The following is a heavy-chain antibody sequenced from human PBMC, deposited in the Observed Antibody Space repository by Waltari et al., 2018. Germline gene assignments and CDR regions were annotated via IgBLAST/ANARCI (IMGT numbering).Heavy chain of an antibody. CDR3: ARQGTSSSFYFDF. Sequence: QVQLQESGPGLVRPSETLSLSCAVSDYSITSGDFWVWIRQPPGKGLEWIGTISHSGSPYYHPSFKSRVIMSVDPSKNQFSLKMTSVTAADTALYYCARQGTSSSFYFDFWGRGTLVIVSS. CDR1: DYSITSGDF. CDR2: ISHSGSP. V-gene: IGHV4-38-2*01. D-gene: IGHD6-6*01. J-gene: IGHJ4*02.